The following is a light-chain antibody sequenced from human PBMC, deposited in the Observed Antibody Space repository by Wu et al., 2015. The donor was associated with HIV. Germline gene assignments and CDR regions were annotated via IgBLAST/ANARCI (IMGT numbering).Light chain of an antibody. CDR1: QGISKS. Sequence: QMTQSPSSLSASVGDRVTITCRASQGISKSLAWYQQKPGKAPKLLLYATSRLESGVPSRFSGSGSVTDYTLTISSLQPEDFVTYYCQQYYSTPLTFGGGTKVEIK. J-gene: IGKJ4*01. CDR2: ATS. CDR3: QQYYSTPLT. V-gene: IGKV1-NL1*01.